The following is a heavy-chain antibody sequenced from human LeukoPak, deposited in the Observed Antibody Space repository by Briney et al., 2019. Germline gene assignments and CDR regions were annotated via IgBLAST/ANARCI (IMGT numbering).Heavy chain of an antibody. V-gene: IGHV4-31*03. D-gene: IGHD5-18*01. CDR1: GGSISSGGYY. CDR2: IYYSGST. CDR3: ARDVDYSYGYSIRYFDY. J-gene: IGHJ4*02. Sequence: SETLSLTCTVSGGSISSGGYYWSWIRQHPGKGLEWIGYIYYSGSTYYNPSLKSRVTISVDTSKNQFSLKLSSVTAADTAVYYCARDVDYSYGYSIRYFDYWGQGTLVTVSS.